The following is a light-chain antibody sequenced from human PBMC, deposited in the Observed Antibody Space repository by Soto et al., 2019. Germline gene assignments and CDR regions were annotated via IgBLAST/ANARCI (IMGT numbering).Light chain of an antibody. J-gene: IGLJ1*01. CDR3: SSYTSSIYV. Sequence: QSVLTQPASVSGSPGQSITISCTGTSSDVGGYNCVSWYQQHPGKAPKLMIYDVSNRPSGVSNRFSGSKSGNTASLTISGLQAEDEADYYCSSYTSSIYVFGTGTKVTVL. CDR2: DVS. V-gene: IGLV2-14*01. CDR1: SSDVGGYNC.